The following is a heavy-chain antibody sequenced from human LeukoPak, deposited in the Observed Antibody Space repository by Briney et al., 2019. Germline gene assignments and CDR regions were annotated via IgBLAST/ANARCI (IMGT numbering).Heavy chain of an antibody. Sequence: ASAKVSCKASGYTFTGFYMHWVRQAPGQGLEWMGYIYPNSGATKYAQKFQGRVTLTRDTSISTAYMELSGLRSDDTAVYYCGTLLSNGPFDYWGQGSLVTVSS. CDR3: GTLLSNGPFDY. J-gene: IGHJ4*02. CDR1: GYTFTGFY. CDR2: IYPNSGAT. V-gene: IGHV1-2*02.